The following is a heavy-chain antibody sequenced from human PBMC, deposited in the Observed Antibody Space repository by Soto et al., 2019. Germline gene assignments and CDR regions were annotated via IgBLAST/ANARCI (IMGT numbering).Heavy chain of an antibody. V-gene: IGHV3-23*01. J-gene: IGHJ3*02. CDR3: AKYSAIAYYYDSSGDAFDI. CDR2: ISGSGGST. D-gene: IGHD3-22*01. CDR1: GFTFSSYA. Sequence: EVQLLESGGGLVQPGGSLRLSCAASGFTFSSYAMSWVRQAPGKGLEWVSAISGSGGSTYYADSVKGRFTISRDNSKNTLYLQMNRLRAEDTAVYYCAKYSAIAYYYDSSGDAFDIWGQGTMVTVSS.